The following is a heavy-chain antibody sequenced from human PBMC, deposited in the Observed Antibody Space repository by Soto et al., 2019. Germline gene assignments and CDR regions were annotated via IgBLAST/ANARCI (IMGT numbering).Heavy chain of an antibody. D-gene: IGHD3-22*01. J-gene: IGHJ5*02. Sequence: QVQLQQWGAGLLKPSETLSLTCAVYGGSFSGYYWSWIRQPPGKGLEWIGEINHSGSTNYNPSLKSRVTISVDTSKNQFSLKLSSVTAADTAVYYCARGRRITMIVVVTGWFDPWGQGTLFTVSS. CDR3: ARGRRITMIVVVTGWFDP. CDR2: INHSGST. CDR1: GGSFSGYY. V-gene: IGHV4-34*01.